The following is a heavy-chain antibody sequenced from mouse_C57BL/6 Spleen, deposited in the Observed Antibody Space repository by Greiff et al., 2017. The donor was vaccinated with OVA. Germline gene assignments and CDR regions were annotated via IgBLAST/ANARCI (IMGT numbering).Heavy chain of an antibody. CDR3: ARPGSSFYYAMDY. V-gene: IGHV1-9*01. Sequence: QVQLKESGAELMKPGASVKLSCKATGYTFTGYWIEWVKQRPGHGLEWIGEILPGSGSTHYNEKFKGKATFTADTSSNTSYMRLSSLTTEDSAIYYCARPGSSFYYAMDYWGQGTSVTVSS. CDR1: GYTFTGYW. D-gene: IGHD1-1*01. CDR2: ILPGSGST. J-gene: IGHJ4*01.